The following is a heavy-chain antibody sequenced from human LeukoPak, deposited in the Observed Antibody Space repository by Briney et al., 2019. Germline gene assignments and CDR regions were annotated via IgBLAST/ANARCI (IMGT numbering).Heavy chain of an antibody. CDR2: IQPDGSEK. Sequence: PGGSLRLSCVASGFTFSYYWMSWVRQAPGKGLEWVANIQPDGSEKHYVDSLKGRFTISRDNAKNSLYLQMNSLRAEDTALYYCARFGYYYACDHWGQGTLVTASS. V-gene: IGHV3-7*04. CDR1: GFTFSYYW. J-gene: IGHJ5*02. CDR3: ARFGYYYACDH. D-gene: IGHD5-18*01.